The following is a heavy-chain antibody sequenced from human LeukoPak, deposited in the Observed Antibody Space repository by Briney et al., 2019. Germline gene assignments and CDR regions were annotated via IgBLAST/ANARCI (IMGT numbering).Heavy chain of an antibody. V-gene: IGHV4-39*01. J-gene: IGHJ1*01. D-gene: IGHD2-8*01. CDR3: ASPYCTNGVCYRGGYFQH. CDR2: IFYSGRS. CDR1: GGSINTNNYY. Sequence: PSETLSLTCNVSGGSINTNNYYWGWIRQPPGKGLEWIGSIFYSGRSDYNPSLKNRITMSVDTSRNQFFLKLTSVTAADTAVYYCASPYCTNGVCYRGGYFQHWGQGTLVAVSS.